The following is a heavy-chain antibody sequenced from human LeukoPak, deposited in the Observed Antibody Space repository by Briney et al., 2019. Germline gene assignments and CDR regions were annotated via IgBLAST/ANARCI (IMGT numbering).Heavy chain of an antibody. D-gene: IGHD3-3*01. CDR3: ARERQNKDFWSGGDY. J-gene: IGHJ4*02. CDR2: IKQDGSEK. V-gene: IGHV3-7*01. CDR1: GFTFNTYW. Sequence: GGSLRLSCAASGFTFNTYWMTWVRQAPGKGLEWVANIKQDGSEKYYVDSVKGRFTISRDNAKNSLYLQMSTLRPEDTAVYYCARERQNKDFWSGGDYWGQGTLVTVSS.